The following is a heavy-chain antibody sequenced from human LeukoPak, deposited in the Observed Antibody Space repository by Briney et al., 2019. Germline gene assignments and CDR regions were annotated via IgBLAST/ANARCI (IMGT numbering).Heavy chain of an antibody. CDR2: IYHSGST. D-gene: IGHD2-2*01. J-gene: IGHJ4*02. CDR3: ARRVVQAATFDY. CDR1: GGSISSGGYS. Sequence: SQTLSLTCAVSGGSISSGGYSWSWIRQPPGKGLEWIGYIYHSGSTYYNPALKSRVTISVDRSKTQFSLKLSSVAAADTAVYYCARRVVQAATFDYWGQGTLVTVSS. V-gene: IGHV4-30-2*01.